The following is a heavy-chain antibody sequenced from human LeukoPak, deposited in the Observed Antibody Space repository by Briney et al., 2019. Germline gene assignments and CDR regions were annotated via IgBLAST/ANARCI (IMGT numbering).Heavy chain of an antibody. Sequence: ASMKVSCKASGYTFTGYYIHWLRQAPGQGLEWMGFINPNSGGTNYAQKFQGRVTMTRDTSISTAYMELSSLTSDDTAVYYCARDLEGYHYGSGNYPQWGQGTLNTVSS. D-gene: IGHD3-10*01. CDR2: INPNSGGT. CDR1: GYTFTGYY. V-gene: IGHV1-2*02. CDR3: ARDLEGYHYGSGNYPQ. J-gene: IGHJ4*02.